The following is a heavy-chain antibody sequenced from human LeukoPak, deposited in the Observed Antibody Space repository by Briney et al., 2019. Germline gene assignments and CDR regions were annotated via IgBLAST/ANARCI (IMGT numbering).Heavy chain of an antibody. V-gene: IGHV3-48*04. CDR2: ISSLGSTI. CDR1: GFTFNTYS. CDR3: ARAVAAADSY. D-gene: IGHD6-13*01. Sequence: GGSLRLSCAASGFTFNTYSMNWVRQAPGKGLEWVSYISSLGSTIYYADSVKGRFTTSRDNAKNSTFLQMNSLRAEDTAVYYCARAVAAADSYWGRGTLVTVSS. J-gene: IGHJ4*02.